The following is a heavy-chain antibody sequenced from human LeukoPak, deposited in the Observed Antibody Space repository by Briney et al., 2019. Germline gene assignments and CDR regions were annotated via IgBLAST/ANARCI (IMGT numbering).Heavy chain of an antibody. V-gene: IGHV3-64*01. D-gene: IGHD1-26*01. CDR1: GFTFSSYA. CDR3: ARGLVGATPPLFDY. J-gene: IGHJ4*02. Sequence: GGSLRLSCAASGFTFSSYAMHWVRQAPGKGLEYVSAISSNGGSTYYANSVKGRFTISRDNSQNTLYLQMGSLRAEDMAVYYCARGLVGATPPLFDYWGQGTLVTVSS. CDR2: ISSNGGST.